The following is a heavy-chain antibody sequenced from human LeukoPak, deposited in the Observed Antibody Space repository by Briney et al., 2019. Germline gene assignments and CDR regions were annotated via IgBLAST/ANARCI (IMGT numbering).Heavy chain of an antibody. CDR1: SGSISNNNYY. J-gene: IGHJ3*02. Sequence: SETLSLTCTVSSGSISNNNYYWGWIRQPPGKGLEWIGNIYYVGSTYYNPSLKSRVTISLDTSKNQFSLKLSSVTAADTAVYYCARRDLVATIGAFDIWGQGTMVTVSS. V-gene: IGHV4-39*07. D-gene: IGHD5-12*01. CDR3: ARRDLVATIGAFDI. CDR2: IYYVGST.